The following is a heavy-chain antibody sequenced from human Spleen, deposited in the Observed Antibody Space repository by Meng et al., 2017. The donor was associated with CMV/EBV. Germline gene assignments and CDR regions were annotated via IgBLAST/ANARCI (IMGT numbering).Heavy chain of an antibody. V-gene: IGHV3-30-3*02. CDR2: ISYEGSNK. CDR3: AKGVEGYDFRSGYRSPYGMDV. Sequence: GGSLRLSCAESGFTFSSYTLHWVRQAPGKGLEWVAVISYEGSNKYYAASVKGRFTISRDNSKNTLYLQTNSLRVEDRAVYYCAKGVEGYDFRSGYRSPYGMDVWGQGTTVTVSS. CDR1: GFTFSSYT. J-gene: IGHJ6*02. D-gene: IGHD3-3*01.